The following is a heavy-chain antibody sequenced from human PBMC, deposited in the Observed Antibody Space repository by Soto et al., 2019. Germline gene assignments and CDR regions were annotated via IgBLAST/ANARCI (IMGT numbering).Heavy chain of an antibody. CDR2: IYYSGST. V-gene: IGHV4-59*01. Sequence: SETLSLTCSVSGGSISSYFWNWIRQPPGKGLEWIGYIYYSGSTCYNPSLKSRVTISVDTSKNQFSLKLSSVTAPDTAVYYCARLATAKDAFDIWGQGTMVTVSS. CDR3: ARLATAKDAFDI. J-gene: IGHJ3*02. CDR1: GGSISSYF. D-gene: IGHD2-21*02.